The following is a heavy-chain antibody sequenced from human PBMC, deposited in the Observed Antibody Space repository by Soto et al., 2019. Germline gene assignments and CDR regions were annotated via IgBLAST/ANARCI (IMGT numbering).Heavy chain of an antibody. CDR2: ISSNGGST. CDR3: VKAARITMIVVVEDAFDI. D-gene: IGHD3-22*01. J-gene: IGHJ3*02. Sequence: SLRLSCSASGFTFSSYAMHWVRQAPGKGLEYVSAISSNGGSTYYADSVKGRFTISRDNSKNTLYLQMSSLRAEDTAVYYCVKAARITMIVVVEDAFDIWGQGTMVTVSS. CDR1: GFTFSSYA. V-gene: IGHV3-64D*06.